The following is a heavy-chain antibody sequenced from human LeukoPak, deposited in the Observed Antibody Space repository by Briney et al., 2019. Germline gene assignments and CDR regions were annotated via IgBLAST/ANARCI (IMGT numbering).Heavy chain of an antibody. Sequence: PSETLSLTCTVSGGSSRNHYWSWTRQPPGKGLEWIGYIYYSGSTNYNPPLKSRVTMSVDTSKNQFSLKLSSVTAADTAVYFCVRGSNLLDYWGHGTLATVSS. CDR3: VRGSNLLDY. V-gene: IGHV4-59*11. J-gene: IGHJ4*01. D-gene: IGHD1-14*01. CDR2: IYYSGST. CDR1: GGSSRNHY.